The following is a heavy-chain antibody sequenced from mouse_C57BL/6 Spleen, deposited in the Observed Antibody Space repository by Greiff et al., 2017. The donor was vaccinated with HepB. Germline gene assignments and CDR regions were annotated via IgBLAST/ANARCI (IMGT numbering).Heavy chain of an antibody. Sequence: EVQLVESGGGLVQPGGSLSLSCAASGFTFTDYYMSWVRQPPGKALEWLGFIRNKANGYTTEYSASVKGRFTISRDNSQSILYLQMNALRAEDSATYYCARYGGKGYYYAMDYWGQGTSVTVSS. D-gene: IGHD1-1*02. CDR2: IRNKANGYTT. CDR1: GFTFTDYY. V-gene: IGHV7-3*01. CDR3: ARYGGKGYYYAMDY. J-gene: IGHJ4*01.